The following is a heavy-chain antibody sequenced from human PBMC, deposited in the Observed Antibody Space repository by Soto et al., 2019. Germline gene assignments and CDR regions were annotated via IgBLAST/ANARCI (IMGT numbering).Heavy chain of an antibody. CDR1: GYTFTSYA. D-gene: IGHD3-10*01. CDR3: ARVGTMVRGVNSPDDDNHHYHIAV. V-gene: IGHV1-3*01. J-gene: IGHJ6*03. Sequence: ASVKVSSKASGYTFTSYARHWVRQSPGQKLEWMGWINAGNGNTKYSQKFQGRVTITRDTSASTAYMGLSSLRSEDTAVYYCARVGTMVRGVNSPDDDNHHYHIAVWGNATPVTV. CDR2: INAGNGNT.